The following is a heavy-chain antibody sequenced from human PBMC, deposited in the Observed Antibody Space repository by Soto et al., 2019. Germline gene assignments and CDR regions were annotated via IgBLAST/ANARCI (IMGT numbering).Heavy chain of an antibody. Sequence: XETLSLPCTVSGGSISSAGYYWSWIRQPPGKVLEWIVYSYYSGSTNYNPSLKSRVTISVDTSKNQFSLKLSSVTAADTAVYYCAREGMTAAALDDWGQGTLVTVSS. CDR2: SYYSGST. V-gene: IGHV4-61*08. CDR1: GGSISSAGYY. CDR3: AREGMTAAALDD. J-gene: IGHJ4*02. D-gene: IGHD6-13*01.